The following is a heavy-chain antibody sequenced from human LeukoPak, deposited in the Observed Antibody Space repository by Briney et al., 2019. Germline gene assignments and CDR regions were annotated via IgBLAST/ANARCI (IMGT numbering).Heavy chain of an antibody. J-gene: IGHJ6*03. CDR3: ARASLRFLEGDYYYYYKDV. CDR2: IIPIFGTA. Sequence: SVKVSCKASGGTFSSYTISWVRQAPGHGLEWMGGIIPIFGTANYAQKFQGRVTITTDESTSTAYMELSSLRSEDTAVYYCARASLRFLEGDYYYYYKDVWGKGTTVTVSS. CDR1: GGTFSSYT. D-gene: IGHD3-3*01. V-gene: IGHV1-69*05.